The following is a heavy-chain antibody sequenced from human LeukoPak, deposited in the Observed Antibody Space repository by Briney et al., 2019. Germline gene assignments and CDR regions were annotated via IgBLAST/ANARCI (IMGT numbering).Heavy chain of an antibody. D-gene: IGHD6-19*01. Sequence: GGSLRLSCAASGFTFSSYSMNWVCQAPGKGLEWVSSISSSSSYIYYADSVKGRFTISRDNAKNSLYLQMNSLRAEDTAVYYCARDGFGYSSGWYSTDYWGQGTLVTVSS. V-gene: IGHV3-21*01. J-gene: IGHJ4*02. CDR2: ISSSSSYI. CDR1: GFTFSSYS. CDR3: ARDGFGYSSGWYSTDY.